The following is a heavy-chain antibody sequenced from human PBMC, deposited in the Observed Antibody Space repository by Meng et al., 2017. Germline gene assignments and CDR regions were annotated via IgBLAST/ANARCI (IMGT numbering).Heavy chain of an antibody. Sequence: QVDLVQSGAGVKKPGSLVKVCCKASGGTFSSYAISWVRQAPGQGLEWMGIINPSGGSTSYAQKFQGRVTMTTDTSTSTAYMELSSLRSEDTAVYYCATLQMTTVTTEVGDDYWGQGTLVTVSS. CDR1: GGTFSSYA. V-gene: IGHV1-69*09. D-gene: IGHD4-17*01. CDR2: INPSGGST. CDR3: ATLQMTTVTTEVGDDY. J-gene: IGHJ4*02.